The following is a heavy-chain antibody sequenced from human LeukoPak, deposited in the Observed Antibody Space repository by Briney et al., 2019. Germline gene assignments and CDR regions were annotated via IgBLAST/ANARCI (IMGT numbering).Heavy chain of an antibody. CDR2: IYHSGST. Sequence: LRLSCAASGFTFSSYAMSWVRQPPGKGLEWIGYIYHSGSTYYNPSLKSRVTISVDRSKNQFSLKLSSVTAADTAVYYCARDHGWGSPPYYFDYWGQGTLVTVSS. J-gene: IGHJ4*02. V-gene: IGHV4-30-2*01. D-gene: IGHD3-16*01. CDR1: GFTFSSYA. CDR3: ARDHGWGSPPYYFDY.